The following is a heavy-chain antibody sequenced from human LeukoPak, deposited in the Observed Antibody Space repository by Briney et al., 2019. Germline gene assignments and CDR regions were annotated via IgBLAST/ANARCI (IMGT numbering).Heavy chain of an antibody. CDR3: ARDKAYAFDI. J-gene: IGHJ3*02. CDR2: INNYGSST. V-gene: IGHV3-74*01. Sequence: GGPLRLSRAASGFXLSSYWMHWVRQAPGKGLVWVSHINNYGSSTTYADSVKGRFTISRDNAKNTLYLQMNSLRAEDTAVYYCARDKAYAFDIWGQGTMVTVSS. CDR1: GFXLSSYW.